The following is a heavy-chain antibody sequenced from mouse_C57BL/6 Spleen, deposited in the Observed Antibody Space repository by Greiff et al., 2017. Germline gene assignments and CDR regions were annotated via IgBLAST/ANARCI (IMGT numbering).Heavy chain of an antibody. CDR2: IDPSDSYT. D-gene: IGHD1-1*01. J-gene: IGHJ2*01. CDR1: GYTFTSYW. CDR3: ANGYYGSSYDY. V-gene: IGHV1-69*01. Sequence: QVQLQQPGAELVMPGASVKLSCKASGYTFTSYWMHWVKQRPGQGLEWIGEIDPSDSYTNYNQKFKGKSTLTVDKSSSTAYMQLSSLTSEDSAVYYCANGYYGSSYDYWGQGTTLTVSS.